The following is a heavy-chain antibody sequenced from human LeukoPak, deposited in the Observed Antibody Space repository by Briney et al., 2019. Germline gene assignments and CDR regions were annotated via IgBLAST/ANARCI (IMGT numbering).Heavy chain of an antibody. D-gene: IGHD6-19*01. V-gene: IGHV3-11*04. CDR3: ARDSKAVAGTFDY. CDR1: GFTFSDSY. Sequence: PGGSLRLSCAASGFTFSDSYMSWIRQAPGKGLEWVSYISSSGSTIYYADSVKGRFTISRDNAKNSLYPQMNSLRAEDTAVYYCARDSKAVAGTFDYWGQGTLVTVSS. CDR2: ISSSGSTI. J-gene: IGHJ4*02.